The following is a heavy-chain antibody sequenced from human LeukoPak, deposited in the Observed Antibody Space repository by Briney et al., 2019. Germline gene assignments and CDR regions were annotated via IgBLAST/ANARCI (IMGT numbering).Heavy chain of an antibody. V-gene: IGHV4-39*01. J-gene: IGHJ4*02. CDR1: SGSISSSSYY. Sequence: SETLSLTCTVSSGSISSSSYYWGWIRQPPGKGLEWIGSIYYSGSTYYNPSLKSRVTISVDTSKNQFSLKLSSVTAADTAVYYCARQCKQWLSPLGEFDYWGQGTLVTVSS. CDR3: ARQCKQWLSPLGEFDY. CDR2: IYYSGST. D-gene: IGHD6-19*01.